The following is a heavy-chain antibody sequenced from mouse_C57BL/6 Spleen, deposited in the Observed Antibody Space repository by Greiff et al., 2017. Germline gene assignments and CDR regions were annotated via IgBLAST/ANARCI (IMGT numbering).Heavy chain of an antibody. V-gene: IGHV1-81*01. CDR3: ARSYYYGSSYVGDTMDY. J-gene: IGHJ4*01. D-gene: IGHD1-1*01. CDR1: GYTFTSYG. Sequence: VQLQQSGAELARPGASVKLSCKASGYTFTSYGISWVKQRTGQGLEWIGEIYPRSGNTYYNEKFKGKATLTADKSSSTAYMELRSLPSEDSAVYFCARSYYYGSSYVGDTMDYWGQGTSVTVSS. CDR2: IYPRSGNT.